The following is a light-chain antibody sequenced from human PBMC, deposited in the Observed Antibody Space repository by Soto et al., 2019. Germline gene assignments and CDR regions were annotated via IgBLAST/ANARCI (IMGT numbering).Light chain of an antibody. CDR1: QSVSSN. V-gene: IGKV3-15*01. Sequence: EIVMTQSPATLSVSPGERATLSCRASQSVSSNLAWYQQKPDQAPRLLIYGASTRATGIPTRFSGSGSGTDFTLTISRLEPEDFAVYYCQQYGSSPSITFGQGTRLEIK. J-gene: IGKJ5*01. CDR2: GAS. CDR3: QQYGSSPSIT.